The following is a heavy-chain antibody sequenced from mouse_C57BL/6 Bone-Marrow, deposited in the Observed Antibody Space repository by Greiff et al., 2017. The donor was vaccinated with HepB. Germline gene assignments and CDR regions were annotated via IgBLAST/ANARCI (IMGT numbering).Heavy chain of an antibody. Sequence: EVHLVESGGGLVQPKGSLKLSCAASGFTFNTYAMHWVRQAPGQGLEWVARIRSKSSNYATYYADSVKDRFTISRDDSQSILYLQMNNLKTEDTAMYCYVRGNYPYWYFDVWGTGTTVTVSS. V-gene: IGHV10-3*01. J-gene: IGHJ1*03. CDR3: VRGNYPYWYFDV. CDR1: GFTFNTYA. CDR2: IRSKSSNYAT. D-gene: IGHD2-1*01.